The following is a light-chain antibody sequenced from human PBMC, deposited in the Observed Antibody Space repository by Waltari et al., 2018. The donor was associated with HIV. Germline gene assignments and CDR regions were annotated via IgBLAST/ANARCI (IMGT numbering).Light chain of an antibody. CDR3: QSADSTGTYWM. CDR1: SLPKQN. CDR2: KDT. V-gene: IGLV3-25*03. Sequence: SYEVTQPPSVSVFPGQTARITCSGDSLPKQNAYWYQKKAGQAPVLVIYKDTERPPGIPERFSGSSSGTTVTLTISGVQAEDEADYYCQSADSTGTYWMFGGGTTVTVL. J-gene: IGLJ3*02.